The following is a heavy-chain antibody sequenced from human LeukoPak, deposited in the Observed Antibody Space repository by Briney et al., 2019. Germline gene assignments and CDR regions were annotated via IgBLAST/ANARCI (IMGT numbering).Heavy chain of an antibody. D-gene: IGHD5-24*01. V-gene: IGHV3-7*04. CDR1: GFPFSSYW. CDR3: TRVGYIDEGIDY. CDR2: IKQDGSKK. J-gene: IGHJ4*02. Sequence: GGSLRLSCVVSGFPFSSYWMTWVRQAPGKGLEWVANIKQDGSKKSYVDSVKGRFTISRDNAKNSLYLQMNSLRAEDTAIYYCTRVGYIDEGIDYWGQGTLVTVSS.